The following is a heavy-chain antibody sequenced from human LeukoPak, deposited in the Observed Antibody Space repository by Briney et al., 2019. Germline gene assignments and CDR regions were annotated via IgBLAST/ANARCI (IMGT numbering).Heavy chain of an antibody. J-gene: IGHJ6*03. V-gene: IGHV1-69*05. CDR3: ARLGAMVREYYYYYMDV. CDR2: IIPIFGTA. Sequence: GSSVKVSCKASGGTFSSYAISWARQAPGQGLEWMGGIIPIFGTANYAQKFQGRVTITTDESTSTAYMELSSLRSEDTAVYYCARLGAMVREYYYYYMDVWGKGTTVTVSS. CDR1: GGTFSSYA. D-gene: IGHD5-18*01.